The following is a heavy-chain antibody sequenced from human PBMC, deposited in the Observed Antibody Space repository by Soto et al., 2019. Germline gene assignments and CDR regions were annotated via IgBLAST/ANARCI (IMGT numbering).Heavy chain of an antibody. CDR3: ARHLRSGGSRSGFDY. CDR2: IYPGDSET. D-gene: IGHD2-15*01. CDR1: GYSFTSYW. J-gene: IGHJ4*02. Sequence: PGESLKLSCKGSGYSFTSYWIGWVRQVPGKGLEWMGIIYPGDSETRYSPSFQGQVTVSADKSISTAYLQWSSLKTSDTAMYFCARHLRSGGSRSGFDYWGQGSLVTVSS. V-gene: IGHV5-51*01.